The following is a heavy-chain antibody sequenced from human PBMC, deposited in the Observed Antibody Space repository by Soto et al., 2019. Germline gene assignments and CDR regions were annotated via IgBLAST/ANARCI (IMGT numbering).Heavy chain of an antibody. CDR2: INPSGGST. V-gene: IGHV1-46*03. CDR3: ARGSSPEPGPTIAAPGTNQTHAFDI. D-gene: IGHD6-13*01. Sequence: ASVKVSCKASGYTFTSYYMHWLRQAPGQGLEWMGIINPSGGSTSYAQKFQGRVTMTRDTSTSTVYMELSSLRTEDTAVYYCARGSSPEPGPTIAAPGTNQTHAFDIWGQGTMVTVSS. J-gene: IGHJ3*02. CDR1: GYTFTSYY.